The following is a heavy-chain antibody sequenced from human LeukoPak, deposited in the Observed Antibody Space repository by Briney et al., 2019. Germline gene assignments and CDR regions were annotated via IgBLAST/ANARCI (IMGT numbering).Heavy chain of an antibody. J-gene: IGHJ6*02. Sequence: SVKVSCKASGGTFSSYAISWVRQAPGQGLEWMGGIIPIFGTANYAQKFQGRVTITADESTSTAYMELSSLRSEDTAVYYCARDRRFLEWLLPGAPYYYYGMDVWSQGTTVTVSS. CDR3: ARDRRFLEWLLPGAPYYYYGMDV. D-gene: IGHD3-3*01. CDR1: GGTFSSYA. V-gene: IGHV1-69*13. CDR2: IIPIFGTA.